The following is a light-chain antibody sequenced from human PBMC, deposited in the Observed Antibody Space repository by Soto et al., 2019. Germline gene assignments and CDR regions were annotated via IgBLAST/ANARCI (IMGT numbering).Light chain of an antibody. J-gene: IGLJ2*01. CDR2: DVS. CDR1: SSDVGGYNY. Sequence: QSALTQPASVSGSPGQSITISCTGTSSDVGGYNYVSWYQQHPGKAPKLMIYDVSNRPSGVSNRFSGSKSGNTASLTISGLQAEDEADYYCSSYTSSSPVVFGGWTKVTVL. V-gene: IGLV2-14*01. CDR3: SSYTSSSPVV.